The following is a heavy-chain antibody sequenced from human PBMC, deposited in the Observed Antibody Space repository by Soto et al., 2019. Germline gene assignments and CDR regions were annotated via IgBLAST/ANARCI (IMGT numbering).Heavy chain of an antibody. D-gene: IGHD2-15*01. V-gene: IGHV3-53*01. J-gene: IGHJ4*02. CDR3: ARESATGLYD. CDR2: IESGGST. CDR1: GFTVSSNY. Sequence: PGGSLRLSCAASGFTVSSNYMSWVRQAPGKGLERVSLIESGGSTYYADSVKGRFTFSRDNSENTLYLQMNSLRAEDTAVYYCARESATGLYDWGQGTLVTVSS.